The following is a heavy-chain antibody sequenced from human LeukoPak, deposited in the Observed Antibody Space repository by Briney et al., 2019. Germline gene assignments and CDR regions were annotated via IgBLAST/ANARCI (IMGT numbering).Heavy chain of an antibody. CDR2: INHSGST. V-gene: IGHV4-34*01. J-gene: IGHJ4*02. Sequence: SETLSLTCAVYGGSFSGYYWNWIRQPPGKGLEWIGEINHSGSTNYNPSLKSRVTISLDPSKNLFSLKLRSVTAADTAVYYCARGRSGPYFDYWGQGTLVTVSS. D-gene: IGHD6-25*01. CDR1: GGSFSGYY. CDR3: ARGRSGPYFDY.